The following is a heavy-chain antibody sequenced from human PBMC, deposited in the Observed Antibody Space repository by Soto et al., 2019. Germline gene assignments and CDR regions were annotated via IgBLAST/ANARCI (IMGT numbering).Heavy chain of an antibody. Sequence: PGGSLRPSGPAFGSTFRANPMSGVRPASGKVLEGVSAISGIGGITYYADSVKGRFTISRDNSKNTLYLQMNSLRAEDTAVYYCAKRVRNYCAFDYWGQGTLVTVSS. CDR3: AKRVRNYCAFDY. J-gene: IGHJ4*02. V-gene: IGHV3-23*01. CDR2: ISGIGGIT. D-gene: IGHD1-7*01. CDR1: GSTFRANP.